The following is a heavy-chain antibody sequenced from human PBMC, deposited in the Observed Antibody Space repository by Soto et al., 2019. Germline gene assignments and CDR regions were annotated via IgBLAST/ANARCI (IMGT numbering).Heavy chain of an antibody. CDR3: AGWNYDY. CDR2: ISQSAGGNT. J-gene: IGHJ4*01. V-gene: IGHV3-23*01. CDR1: GFTVSSYG. D-gene: IGHD1-7*01. Sequence: GGSLGLSCTASGFTVSSYGMMWVRQAPGKGLEWVSAISQSAGGNTYYADSVKGRFTISRDDSKNTLYLQMDSLRPEDTAQYYCAGWNYDYWGHGTQVTVSS.